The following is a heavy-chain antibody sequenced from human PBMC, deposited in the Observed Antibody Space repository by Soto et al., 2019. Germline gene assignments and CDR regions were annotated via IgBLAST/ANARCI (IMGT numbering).Heavy chain of an antibody. J-gene: IGHJ5*02. V-gene: IGHV3-30*18. CDR2: ISYDGSDK. Sequence: QVQLVESGGGVVQPGRSLRLSCAASGFTFSSYGMHWVRQAPGKGLEWVAVISYDGSDKYYADSVKGRFTISRDNSKNTRYLQINSLRAEDTAVYYCAKSRTHSSSSLFSFDPWGQGTLVTVSS. CDR3: AKSRTHSSSSLFSFDP. D-gene: IGHD6-6*01. CDR1: GFTFSSYG.